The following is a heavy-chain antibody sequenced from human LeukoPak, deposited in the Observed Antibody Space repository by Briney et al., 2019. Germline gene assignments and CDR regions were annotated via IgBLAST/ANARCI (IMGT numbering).Heavy chain of an antibody. J-gene: IGHJ4*02. CDR2: IYYSGST. Sequence: SETLSLTCTVSGVSISSFYWSWIRQPPGRGLEWIVYIYYSGSTNYNPSPKSRVPISVDTSKNQFSLKLSSVAAAETAVYYCARGGRDGYNYFDYWGQGTLVTASS. D-gene: IGHD5-24*01. CDR1: GVSISSFY. V-gene: IGHV4-59*01. CDR3: ARGGRDGYNYFDY.